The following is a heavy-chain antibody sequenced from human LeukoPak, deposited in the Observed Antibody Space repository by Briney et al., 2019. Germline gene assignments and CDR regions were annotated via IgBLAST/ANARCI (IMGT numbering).Heavy chain of an antibody. Sequence: GGSLRLSCAASGFTFSSDSMNWVRQAPGKGLEWVSYISKNSDLKSHADSVKGRLTISRDNAKNSLYLQMNSLRAEDTAVYYCARDPTGDQFDYWGQGTLVTVSS. CDR1: GFTFSSDS. D-gene: IGHD7-27*01. V-gene: IGHV3-48*04. J-gene: IGHJ4*02. CDR3: ARDPTGDQFDY. CDR2: ISKNSDLK.